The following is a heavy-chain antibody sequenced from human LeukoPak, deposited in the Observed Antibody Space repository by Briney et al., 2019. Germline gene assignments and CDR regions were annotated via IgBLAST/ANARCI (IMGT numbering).Heavy chain of an antibody. Sequence: PGGSLRLSCAASGFTFRGYWMYWVRQAPGKGLEWVGFIRSKAYGETADYAASVKGRFTISRDDSKAIAYLQMNSLKTEDTAVYHCTRDRGAYNLYDYWGQGTLVTVSS. D-gene: IGHD1-1*01. CDR1: GFTFRGYW. J-gene: IGHJ4*02. V-gene: IGHV3-49*04. CDR3: TRDRGAYNLYDY. CDR2: IRSKAYGETA.